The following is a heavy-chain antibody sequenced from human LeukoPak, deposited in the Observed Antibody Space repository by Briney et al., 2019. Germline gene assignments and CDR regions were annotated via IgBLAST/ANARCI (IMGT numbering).Heavy chain of an antibody. V-gene: IGHV3-13*01. CDR3: AKDLNTYRYDSRDLQH. CDR1: GFTFSSYD. J-gene: IGHJ1*01. CDR2: IGTAGDT. D-gene: IGHD3-22*01. Sequence: GGSLRLSCAASGFTFSSYDMHWVRQATGKGLEWVSAIGTAGDTYYPGSVKGRFTISRDNSKNTLYLQMNSLRPEDTAVYFCAKDLNTYRYDSRDLQHWGQGILVTVSS.